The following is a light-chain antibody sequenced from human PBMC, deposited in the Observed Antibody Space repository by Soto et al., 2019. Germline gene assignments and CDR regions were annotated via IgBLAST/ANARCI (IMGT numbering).Light chain of an antibody. CDR1: QSISTY. CDR3: QQRSDWPPLFT. V-gene: IGKV3-11*01. J-gene: IGKJ3*01. CDR2: DAS. Sequence: EIVLTQSPATLSLSPGERATLSCRASQSISTYLAWYQQRPGQAPRLLIHDASKRATGIPARFSGSGSGTDVTLTISSLEPEDFAFYYCQQRSDWPPLFTFGPGTKLDVK.